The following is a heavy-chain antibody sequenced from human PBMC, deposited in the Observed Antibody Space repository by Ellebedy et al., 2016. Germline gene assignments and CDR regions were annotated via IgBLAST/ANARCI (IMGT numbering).Heavy chain of an antibody. CDR3: AKGGSIAAAPSDY. V-gene: IGHV3-48*01. J-gene: IGHJ4*02. D-gene: IGHD6-13*01. CDR2: ISSSSSTI. CDR1: GFTFSSYS. Sequence: GESLKISCAASGFTFSSYSMNWVRQAPGKGLEWVSYISSSSSTIYYADSVKGRFTISRDNAKNSLYLQMNSLRAEDTAVYYCAKGGSIAAAPSDYWGQGTLVTVSS.